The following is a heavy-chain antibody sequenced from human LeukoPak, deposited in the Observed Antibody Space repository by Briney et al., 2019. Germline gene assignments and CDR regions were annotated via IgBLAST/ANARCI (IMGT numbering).Heavy chain of an antibody. Sequence: SQTLSLTFAISGDSVFTNSAAWNWIRQSPSRGLEWLGRTYYMSKWYNDYAESVKSRITINPDTSKNQVSLQLNSVTPEDTAVYYCALRYSSSPLYYYYGMDVWGQGTTVTVSS. CDR1: GDSVFTNSAA. J-gene: IGHJ6*02. CDR3: ALRYSSSPLYYYYGMDV. CDR2: TYYMSKWYN. D-gene: IGHD6-13*01. V-gene: IGHV6-1*01.